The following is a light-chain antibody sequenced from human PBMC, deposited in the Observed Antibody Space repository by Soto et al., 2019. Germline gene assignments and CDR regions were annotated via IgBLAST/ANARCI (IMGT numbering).Light chain of an antibody. CDR1: SSDVGAYDY. CDR2: KVS. CDR3: SSYTSSSIRV. J-gene: IGLJ1*01. V-gene: IGLV2-14*03. Sequence: QSLFTQPACLSGSSGQSNTISCTGTSSDVGAYDYVSWYQQHPDKAPKLMIYKVSNRPSGVSNRFSGSKSVNTATLTISGLQADDEADYYCSSYTSSSIRVFGTGT.